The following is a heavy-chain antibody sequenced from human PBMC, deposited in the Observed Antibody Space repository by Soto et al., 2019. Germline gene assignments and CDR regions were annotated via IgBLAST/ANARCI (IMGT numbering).Heavy chain of an antibody. CDR2: MNPNSGNT. V-gene: IGHV1-8*01. D-gene: IGHD2-15*01. CDR3: ARGLQCYCSGGSCYSCSAFDV. Sequence: ASVKVSCKASGYTFTSYDINWVRQATGQGLEGMGGMNPNSGNTGYAQKFQGRVTMTRNTSISTAYMELSSLRSEDTGVYYCARGLQCYCSGGSCYSCSAFDVWGQGTMVTVSS. J-gene: IGHJ3*01. CDR1: GYTFTSYD.